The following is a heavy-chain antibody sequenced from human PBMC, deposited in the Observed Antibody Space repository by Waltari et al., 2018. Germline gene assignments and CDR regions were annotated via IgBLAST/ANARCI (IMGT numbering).Heavy chain of an antibody. CDR1: GFTFSSYS. J-gene: IGHJ4*02. Sequence: EVQLVESGGGLVKPGGSLRLSCAASGFTFSSYSMNWVRQAPGKGLEWVSSISSSSSYIDDADSVKGRFTIARDNAKNSLYLQMNSLRAEDTAVYYCATIAVAGTEYFDYWGQGTLVTVSS. D-gene: IGHD6-19*01. CDR3: ATIAVAGTEYFDY. V-gene: IGHV3-21*01. CDR2: ISSSSSYI.